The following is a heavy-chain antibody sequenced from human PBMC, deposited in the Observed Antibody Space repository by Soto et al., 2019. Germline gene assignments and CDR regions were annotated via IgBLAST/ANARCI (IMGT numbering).Heavy chain of an antibody. CDR1: GLTFSTYQ. J-gene: IGHJ4*02. V-gene: IGHV3-30-3*01. CDR3: TTGSYFEY. Sequence: QAQLVGSGGGVVQPGRSLRLSCAASGLTFSTYQMHWVRQAPGKGLEGVAVMKYDGSTKYHADSVRGRFTISRDNSKNMLYLQMNSLKVEDTAVYYCTTGSYFEYWGRGTLVTVSS. D-gene: IGHD1-26*01. CDR2: MKYDGSTK.